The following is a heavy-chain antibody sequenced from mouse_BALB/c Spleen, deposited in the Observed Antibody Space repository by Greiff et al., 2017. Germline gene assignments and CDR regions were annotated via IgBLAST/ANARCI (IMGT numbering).Heavy chain of an antibody. V-gene: IGHV1S56*01. CDR1: GYTFTSYY. CDR2: IYPGNVNT. J-gene: IGHJ2*01. CDR3: AAGDYGYYFDY. D-gene: IGHD1-2*01. Sequence: QVQLQQSGPELVKPGASVRISCKASGYTFTSYYIHWVKQRPGQGLEWIGWIYPGNVNTKYNEKFKGKATLTADKSSSTAYMQLSSLTSEDSAVYFCAAGDYGYYFDYWGQGTTLTVSS.